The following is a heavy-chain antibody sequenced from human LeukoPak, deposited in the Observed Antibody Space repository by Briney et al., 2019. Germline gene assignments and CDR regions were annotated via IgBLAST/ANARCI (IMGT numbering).Heavy chain of an antibody. CDR1: GAPISSGNDY. Sequence: PSQTLSLTCTVSGAPISSGNDYWSRIRQPAGKGLEWIGRAYTGGSTNYNPSLKSRVTLSVDTSKNQFSLKLSSVTAADTAVYYCARGRYYFDYWGQGTLVTVSS. CDR2: AYTGGST. J-gene: IGHJ4*02. CDR3: ARGRYYFDY. V-gene: IGHV4-61*02.